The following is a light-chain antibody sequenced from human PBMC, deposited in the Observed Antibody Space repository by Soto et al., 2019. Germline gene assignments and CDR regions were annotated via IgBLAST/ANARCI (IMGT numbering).Light chain of an antibody. V-gene: IGLV1-40*01. Sequence: QSVLTQPPSVSGAPGQRVTSSCTGSYSNIGAGYEVHWYQQIPGTAPKLLISGHNNRPSGVPDRFFGSKSGTSASLTIIGLQAEDEADYYCQSYDSSLSGSGVFGGGTQLTVL. J-gene: IGLJ3*02. CDR1: YSNIGAGYE. CDR2: GHN. CDR3: QSYDSSLSGSGV.